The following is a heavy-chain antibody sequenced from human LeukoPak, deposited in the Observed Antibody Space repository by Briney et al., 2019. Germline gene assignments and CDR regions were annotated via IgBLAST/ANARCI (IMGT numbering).Heavy chain of an antibody. CDR3: ARVVGGSGYSLVY. Sequence: GGSLRLSCAASGFTFTNYAMNWVRQAPGKGLEWVSYISSSSSYTNYADSVKGRFTISRDNAKNSLYLQMNSLRAEDTAVYYCARVVGGSGYSLVYWGQGTLVTVSS. V-gene: IGHV3-11*05. J-gene: IGHJ4*02. CDR1: GFTFTNYA. D-gene: IGHD3-22*01. CDR2: ISSSSSYT.